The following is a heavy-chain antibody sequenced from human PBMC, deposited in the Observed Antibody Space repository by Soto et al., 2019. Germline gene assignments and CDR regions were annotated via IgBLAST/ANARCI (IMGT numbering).Heavy chain of an antibody. CDR3: ARDETYTSGWYFEV. J-gene: IGHJ4*02. D-gene: IGHD6-19*01. V-gene: IGHV1-18*01. Sequence: QVQLVQSEGEVKEPGASVKVSCKASGYMFNSYGMSWLRQAPGQGLEWLGWISGYNGKTNYAQKFHGRITMTTETSTTTVYMDLKSLRSDDTAVYYCARDETYTSGWYFEVWGQGTLVTVPS. CDR1: GYMFNSYG. CDR2: ISGYNGKT.